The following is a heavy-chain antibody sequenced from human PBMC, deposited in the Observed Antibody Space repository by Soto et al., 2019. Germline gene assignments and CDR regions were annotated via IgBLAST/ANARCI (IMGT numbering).Heavy chain of an antibody. CDR1: GFTFSSYA. D-gene: IGHD3-16*01. V-gene: IGHV3-23*01. Sequence: GGYLRLCCAAYGFTFSSYAMSWVRQAPGKGLEWVSAISGSGGSTYYADSVKGRFTISRDNSKNTLYLQMNSLRAEDTAVYYCAKAYYDYVWVNNYYSYGMDVSCQATIVTV. CDR3: AKAYYDYVWVNNYYSYGMDV. CDR2: ISGSGGST. J-gene: IGHJ6*02.